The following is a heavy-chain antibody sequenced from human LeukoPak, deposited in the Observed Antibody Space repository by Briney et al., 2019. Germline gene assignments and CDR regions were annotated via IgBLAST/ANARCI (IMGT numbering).Heavy chain of an antibody. J-gene: IGHJ6*03. CDR1: GYTFSSYG. Sequence: GASVKVSCKASGYTFSSYGVSWVRQAPGQGLEWMGWISAYNGNTNYAQKFQGRVTITTDTSTSTASMEMGSLRSDDTAVYYCARAIEGVAPLRNYYYYVDVWGEGTTVTVSS. CDR3: ARAIEGVAPLRNYYYYVDV. D-gene: IGHD3-16*01. CDR2: ISAYNGNT. V-gene: IGHV1-18*01.